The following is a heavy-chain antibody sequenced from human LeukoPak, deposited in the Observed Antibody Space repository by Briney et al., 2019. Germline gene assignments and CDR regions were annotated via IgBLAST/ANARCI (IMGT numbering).Heavy chain of an antibody. Sequence: SETLSLTCNVSDDSINTYHWSWIRQSAGKGLEWIGRVYSSGSTKYNPSLKSRVTMSVDTSKKQLSLKVRSVTAADTAIYYCAREGIEATNPSSDHFYYYTDVWGTGTSVTVSS. V-gene: IGHV4-4*07. D-gene: IGHD6-13*01. CDR3: AREGIEATNPSSDHFYYYTDV. CDR1: DDSINTYH. J-gene: IGHJ6*03. CDR2: VYSSGST.